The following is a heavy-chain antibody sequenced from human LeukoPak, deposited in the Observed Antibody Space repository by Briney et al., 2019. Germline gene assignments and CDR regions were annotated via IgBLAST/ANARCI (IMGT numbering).Heavy chain of an antibody. CDR3: ARVKGQWLVMDWFDP. Sequence: SGGSLRFSCAASGFTVSSNYMSWVRQAPGQGLEWVSVIYNGGRTYYADPVKGRFTISRDSSKNTLYLQMNNLRAEDTAVYYCARVKGQWLVMDWFDPWGQRTLVTVSS. D-gene: IGHD6-19*01. CDR2: IYNGGRT. J-gene: IGHJ5*02. V-gene: IGHV3-66*02. CDR1: GFTVSSNY.